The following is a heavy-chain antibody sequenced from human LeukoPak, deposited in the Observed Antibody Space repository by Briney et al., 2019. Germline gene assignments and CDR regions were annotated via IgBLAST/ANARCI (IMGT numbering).Heavy chain of an antibody. CDR3: AREGYDILTGHYYMDV. V-gene: IGHV4-4*07. J-gene: IGHJ6*03. Sequence: PSETLSLTCTVSGGSISSYYWSWIRQPAGKGLEWIGRIYTSGSTNYIPSLKSRVTMSVDTSKNQFSLKLSSVTAADTAVYYCAREGYDILTGHYYMDVWGKGTTVTISS. D-gene: IGHD3-9*01. CDR1: GGSISSYY. CDR2: IYTSGST.